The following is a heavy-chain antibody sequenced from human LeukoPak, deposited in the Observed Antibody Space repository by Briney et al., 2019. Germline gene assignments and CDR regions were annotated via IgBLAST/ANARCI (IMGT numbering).Heavy chain of an antibody. J-gene: IGHJ6*02. V-gene: IGHV3-7*01. D-gene: IGHD3-22*01. CDR2: IKQEGSEK. CDR3: ARDRYYYDQGTYYYYGMDV. CDR1: GFTLSSYW. Sequence: GGSQRLSCAPSGFTLSSYWTSWVRQAPGKGLEWVANIKQEGSEKYYVDSVEGQFTISRDNAKISMYLQMNSLTAEDTAVYYCARDRYYYDQGTYYYYGMDVWGQGTTVTVSS.